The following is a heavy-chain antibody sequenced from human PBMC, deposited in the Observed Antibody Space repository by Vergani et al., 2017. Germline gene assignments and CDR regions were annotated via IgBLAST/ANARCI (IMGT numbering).Heavy chain of an antibody. CDR3: AIGSLGVFFYYYYYMDV. D-gene: IGHD3-16*01. CDR1: GGSFSGYY. CDR2: INHSGST. J-gene: IGHJ6*03. V-gene: IGHV4-34*01. Sequence: QVQLQQWGAGLLKPSETLSLTCAVYGGSFSGYYWSWIRQPPGKGLGWIGEINHSGSTNYNPSLKSRVTISVDTSKNQFSLKLRSVTAADTAVYYCAIGSLGVFFYYYYYMDVWGKGTTVTVSS.